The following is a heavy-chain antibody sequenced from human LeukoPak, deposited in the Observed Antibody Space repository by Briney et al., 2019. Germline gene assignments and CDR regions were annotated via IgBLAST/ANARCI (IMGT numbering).Heavy chain of an antibody. D-gene: IGHD1-1*01. CDR2: IVGSGHST. V-gene: IGHV3-23*01. CDR1: GFTFSSYA. J-gene: IGHJ3*02. Sequence: GGSLRLSCAASGFTFSSYAMSWVRQAPGKGLEWVSIIVGSGHSTFYTDSVKGRFTISRDNSKNTLYLRMNSLRAEDTAVYYCAKVQNRYNYNTGAFDTWGQGTMVTVSS. CDR3: AKVQNRYNYNTGAFDT.